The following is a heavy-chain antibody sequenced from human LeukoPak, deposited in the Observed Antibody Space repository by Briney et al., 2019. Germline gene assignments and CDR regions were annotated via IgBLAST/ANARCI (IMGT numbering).Heavy chain of an antibody. V-gene: IGHV4-59*01. J-gene: IGHJ4*02. CDR2: IYYSGST. Sequence: NPSETLSLTCTVSGGSISSYYWSWIRQPPGKGLEWIGFIYYSGSTNYNPSLKSRVTISVDTSKNQFSLKLSSVTAADTAVYYCAREHPGLPIDYWGQGTLVTVSS. CDR3: AREHPGLPIDY. CDR1: GGSISSYY. D-gene: IGHD2-21*01.